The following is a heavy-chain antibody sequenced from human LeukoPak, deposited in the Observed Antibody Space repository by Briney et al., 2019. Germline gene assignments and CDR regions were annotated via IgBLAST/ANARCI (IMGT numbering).Heavy chain of an antibody. CDR3: ARDSSKIFGVVYHWFDP. Sequence: ASVKVSCKASGYTFTSYGISWVRQAPGQGLEWMGWISAYNGNTNYAQKLQGRVTMTTDTSTSTAYMELRSLRSDDTAVYYCARDSSKIFGVVYHWFDPWGQGTLVNVSS. CDR1: GYTFTSYG. J-gene: IGHJ5*02. CDR2: ISAYNGNT. D-gene: IGHD3-3*01. V-gene: IGHV1-18*01.